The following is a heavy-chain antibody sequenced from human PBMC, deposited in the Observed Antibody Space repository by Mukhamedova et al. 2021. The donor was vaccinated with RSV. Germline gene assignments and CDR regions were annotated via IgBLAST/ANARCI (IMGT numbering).Heavy chain of an antibody. V-gene: IGHV3-49*02. J-gene: IGHJ4*02. CDR3: TREHVGNSGTYFGSDC. D-gene: IGHD1-26*01. CDR2: KRYTGTT. Sequence: KRYTGTTEYAASVEGRFSISRDDSKRIAYLEMNNLKSEDTAVYYCTREHVGNSGTYFGSDCWGQGTLVSVSS.